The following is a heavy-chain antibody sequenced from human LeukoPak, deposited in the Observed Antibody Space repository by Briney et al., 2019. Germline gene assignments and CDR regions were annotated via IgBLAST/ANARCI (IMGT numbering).Heavy chain of an antibody. CDR1: GYTFTSYG. CDR3: ARDRGYYDILTGYYNVWDTIYYFDY. J-gene: IGHJ4*02. CDR2: ISAYNGNT. Sequence: ASVKVSCKASGYTFTSYGISWVRQAPGQGLEWMGWISAYNGNTNYAQKLQGRVTMTTDTSTSTAYMELRSLRSDDTAVYYCARDRGYYDILTGYYNVWDTIYYFDYWGQGTLVTVSS. D-gene: IGHD3-9*01. V-gene: IGHV1-18*01.